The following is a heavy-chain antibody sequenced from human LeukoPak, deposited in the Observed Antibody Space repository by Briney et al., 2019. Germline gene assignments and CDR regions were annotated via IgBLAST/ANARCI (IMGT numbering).Heavy chain of an antibody. CDR3: ARLYYYGSGSYYKDY. V-gene: IGHV3-66*01. CDR1: GFTVSSNY. CDR2: IYSGGST. D-gene: IGHD3-10*01. J-gene: IGHJ4*02. Sequence: GGSLRLSCAASGFTVSSNYMSRVRQAPGKGLKGVSVIYSGGSTYFADSVKGRFTISRDNSKNTLYLQMNSLRAEDTAVYYCARLYYYGSGSYYKDYWGQGTLVTVSS.